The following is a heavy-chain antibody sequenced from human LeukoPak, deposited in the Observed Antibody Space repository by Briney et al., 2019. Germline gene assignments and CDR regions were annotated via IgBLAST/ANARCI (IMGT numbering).Heavy chain of an antibody. J-gene: IGHJ4*02. D-gene: IGHD3-22*01. V-gene: IGHV3-23*01. CDR2: IRGSGGST. Sequence: GGSLRLSCAASGFTFSSYAMSWVRQAPGKGLEWVSAIRGSGGSTYYADSVKGRFTISRDNSKNTLYLQMSSLRAEDTAVSYCAKNYYDSSGYGFDFWGQGTLVTVSS. CDR1: GFTFSSYA. CDR3: AKNYYDSSGYGFDF.